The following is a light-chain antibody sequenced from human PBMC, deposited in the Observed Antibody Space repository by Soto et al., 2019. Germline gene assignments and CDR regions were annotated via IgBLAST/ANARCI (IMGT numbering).Light chain of an antibody. CDR1: SSNVGSYT. V-gene: IGLV1-44*01. J-gene: IGLJ2*01. Sequence: QSVLSQPPSASGTPGQRVTISCSGSSSNVGSYTVNWYQQLPGTAPKLLVYGDNERPSGIPDRFSASKSGTSASLAISGLQSGDEAVYYCASWDGSLKVLFGGGTKLTVL. CDR2: GDN. CDR3: ASWDGSLKVL.